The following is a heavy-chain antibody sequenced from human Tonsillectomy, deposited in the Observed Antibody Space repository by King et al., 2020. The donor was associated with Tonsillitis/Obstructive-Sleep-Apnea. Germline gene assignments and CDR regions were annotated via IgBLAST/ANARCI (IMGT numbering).Heavy chain of an antibody. Sequence: VQLVESGGGVVQPGRSLRLSCAASGFTFSSYGMHWVRQAPGKGLEWVAVIWYDGSNKYYADSVKGRFTISRDNSKNTLYLQMNSLRAEDTAVYYCARYYGSGSSFDYWGQGTLVTVSS. CDR3: ARYYGSGSSFDY. V-gene: IGHV3-33*01. CDR1: GFTFSSYG. J-gene: IGHJ4*02. D-gene: IGHD3-10*01. CDR2: IWYDGSNK.